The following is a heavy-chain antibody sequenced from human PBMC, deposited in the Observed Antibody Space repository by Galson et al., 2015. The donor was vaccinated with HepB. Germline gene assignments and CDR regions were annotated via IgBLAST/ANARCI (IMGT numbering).Heavy chain of an antibody. V-gene: IGHV3-23*01. CDR2: ITGGGTGT. Sequence: SLRLSCAASGFTFSSYAINWVRQAPVKGLEWVASITGGGTGTYHADSVKGRFTISRDNSKNTVYLQMNSLRADDTAVYFCAKATLAGCGRATCYPFDSWGQGVLVTVSS. J-gene: IGHJ4*02. CDR3: AKATLAGCGRATCYPFDS. CDR1: GFTFSSYA. D-gene: IGHD2-2*01.